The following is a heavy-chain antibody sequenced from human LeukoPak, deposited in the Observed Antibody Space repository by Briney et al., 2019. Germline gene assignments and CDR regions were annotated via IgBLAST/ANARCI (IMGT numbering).Heavy chain of an antibody. D-gene: IGHD3-3*01. V-gene: IGHV3-74*01. CDR3: ARVRTIFGVVPDY. Sequence: PGGSLRLSCAASGFTFSSYWMHWVRQVPGKGLVWVSCINSDGSSTSYADSVKGRFTISRDNAKNTLYLQMNSLRAEDTAVYYCARVRTIFGVVPDYWGQGTMVTVSS. CDR1: GFTFSSYW. J-gene: IGHJ4*02. CDR2: INSDGSST.